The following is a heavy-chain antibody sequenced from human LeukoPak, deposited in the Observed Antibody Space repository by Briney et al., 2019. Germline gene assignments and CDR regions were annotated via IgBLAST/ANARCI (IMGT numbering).Heavy chain of an antibody. CDR3: ARDRESYYYDSSGYLDY. V-gene: IGHV3-21*01. J-gene: IGHJ4*02. D-gene: IGHD3-22*01. Sequence: TGGSLRLSCAASGFTFSSYSMNWVRQAPGKGLEWVSSISSSSSYIYYADSVKGRFTISRDNAKNSLYLQMNSLRAEDTAVYYCARDRESYYYDSSGYLDYWGQGTLVTVSS. CDR1: GFTFSSYS. CDR2: ISSSSSYI.